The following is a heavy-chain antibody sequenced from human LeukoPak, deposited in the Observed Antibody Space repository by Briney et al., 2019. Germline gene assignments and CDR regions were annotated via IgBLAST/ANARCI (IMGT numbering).Heavy chain of an antibody. Sequence: PSETLSLTCTVSGGSISSSYWSWIRQPPGEGLEWIASIYDSETTKYNPSLRSRATISSDTSKNQFSLKLSSVTAADTAVYYCARQAYSSGWYTAAYWGQGTLVTVSS. V-gene: IGHV4-59*08. J-gene: IGHJ4*02. CDR1: GGSISSSY. CDR3: ARQAYSSGWYTAAY. D-gene: IGHD6-19*01. CDR2: IYDSETT.